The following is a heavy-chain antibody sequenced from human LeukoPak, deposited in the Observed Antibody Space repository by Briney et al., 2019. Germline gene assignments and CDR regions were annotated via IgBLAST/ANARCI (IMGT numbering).Heavy chain of an antibody. CDR2: IYYSGST. Sequence: KSSETLSLTCTVSGGSISTYYWSWIRQPPGKGLEWIGYIYYSGSTNYNPSLKSRVTISVDTSKNQFSLKLSSVTAADTAVYYCARGRNWRLLWFGELLRHDAFDIWGQGTMVTVSS. CDR1: GGSISTYY. CDR3: ARGRNWRLLWFGELLRHDAFDI. J-gene: IGHJ3*02. V-gene: IGHV4-59*12. D-gene: IGHD3-10*01.